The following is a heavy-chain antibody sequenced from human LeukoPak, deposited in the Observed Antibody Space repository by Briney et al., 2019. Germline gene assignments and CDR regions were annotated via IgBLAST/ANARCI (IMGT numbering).Heavy chain of an antibody. D-gene: IGHD3-10*01. V-gene: IGHV3-66*01. Sequence: GGSLRLSCAASEFSIGSNYMTWVRQAPGKGLEWVSLIYSGGSTYYADSVKGRFTISRDNAKNSVYLEMNSLRVEDTAIYYCTRFTRSASYEVYWGQGTLVTVSS. CDR1: EFSIGSNY. CDR3: TRFTRSASYEVY. J-gene: IGHJ4*02. CDR2: IYSGGST.